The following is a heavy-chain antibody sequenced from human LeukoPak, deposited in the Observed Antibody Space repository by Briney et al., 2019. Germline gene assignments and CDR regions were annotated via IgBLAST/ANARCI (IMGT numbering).Heavy chain of an antibody. V-gene: IGHV3-20*04. J-gene: IGHJ4*02. D-gene: IGHD2-2*01. CDR1: GFTFDDYG. CDR3: ARSIPAAKLAGRFDY. CDR2: INWNGGST. Sequence: GGSLRLSCAASGFTFDDYGMSWVRQAPGKGLESVSGINWNGGSTGYADSVKGRSTISRDNAKNSLYLQMNSLRAEDTALYYCARSIPAAKLAGRFDYWGQGTLVTVSS.